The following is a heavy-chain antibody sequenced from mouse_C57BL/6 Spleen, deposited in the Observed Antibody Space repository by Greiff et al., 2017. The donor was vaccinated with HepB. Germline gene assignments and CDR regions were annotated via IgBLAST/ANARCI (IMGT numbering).Heavy chain of an antibody. CDR2: IWSDGST. D-gene: IGHD1-1*02. CDR3: ARHGGPYYYAMDY. J-gene: IGHJ4*01. Sequence: QVQLKESGPGLVAPSQSLSITCTVSGFSLTSYGVHWVRQPPGKGLEWLVVIWSDGSTTYNSALKSRLSISKDNSKSQVVLKMNSLQTDDTAMYYCARHGGPYYYAMDYWGQGTSVTVSS. CDR1: GFSLTSYG. V-gene: IGHV2-6-1*01.